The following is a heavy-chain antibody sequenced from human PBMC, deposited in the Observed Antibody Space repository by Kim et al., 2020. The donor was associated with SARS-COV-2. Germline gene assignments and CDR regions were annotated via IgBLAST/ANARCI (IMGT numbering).Heavy chain of an antibody. D-gene: IGHD3-16*01. Sequence: GGSLRLSCAASGFTFSSYGMHWFRQAPGKGLEWVAVISYDGSNKYYADSVKGRFTISRDNSKNTLYLKMNSLRAEDTAVYYCAKEGWGSPSRRLYYYGMELWGQGTTVTVSS. CDR2: ISYDGSNK. V-gene: IGHV3-30*18. J-gene: IGHJ6*02. CDR3: AKEGWGSPSRRLYYYGMEL. CDR1: GFTFSSYG.